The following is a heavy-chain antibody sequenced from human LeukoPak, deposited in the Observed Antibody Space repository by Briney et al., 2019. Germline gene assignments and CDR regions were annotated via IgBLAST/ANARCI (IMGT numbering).Heavy chain of an antibody. CDR2: ISGSGGST. CDR1: GFTFSSYA. V-gene: IGHV3-23*01. Sequence: GGSLRLSCAASGFTFSSYAMSWVRQAPGKGLEWVSAISGSGGSTYYADSVKGRFTISRDNSKNTLYLQMNSLRAEDTAVYYCAKGSYSSTWRNWFDSWGQGTLVTVSS. CDR3: AKGSYSSTWRNWFDS. D-gene: IGHD6-13*01. J-gene: IGHJ5*01.